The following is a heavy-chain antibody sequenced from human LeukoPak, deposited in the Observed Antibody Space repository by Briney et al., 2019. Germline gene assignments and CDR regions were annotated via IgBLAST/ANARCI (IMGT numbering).Heavy chain of an antibody. CDR2: VNSDGTIT. D-gene: IGHD3-22*01. J-gene: IGHJ3*02. CDR1: GFTFSSHW. Sequence: GGSLRLSCAAYGFTFSSHWMHWVRQGPGKGLVWVARVNSDGTITDYADFVKGRFTTSRDNARNTLVLQMNSLRAEDTAVYYCARDPGVGSGYYKNDCFDIWGQETMVTVSA. V-gene: IGHV3-74*01. CDR3: ARDPGVGSGYYKNDCFDI.